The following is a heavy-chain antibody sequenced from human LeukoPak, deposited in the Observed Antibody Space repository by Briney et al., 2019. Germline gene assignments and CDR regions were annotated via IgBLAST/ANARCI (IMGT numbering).Heavy chain of an antibody. D-gene: IGHD3-10*01. CDR2: ISTTSSTI. Sequence: PGGSLRLSCAASGFRFSSYGMNWVRQAPGKGLEWVSYISTTSSTIYYADSVKGRFTISRDNAKNSLYLQMNSLRAEDTAVYFCAREGSYFDYWGQGTLVTVSS. CDR3: AREGSYFDY. V-gene: IGHV3-48*04. J-gene: IGHJ4*02. CDR1: GFRFSSYG.